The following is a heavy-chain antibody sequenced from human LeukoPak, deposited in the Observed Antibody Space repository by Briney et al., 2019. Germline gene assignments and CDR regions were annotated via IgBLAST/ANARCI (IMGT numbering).Heavy chain of an antibody. CDR2: ISGSGGST. Sequence: GSLRLSCASSGFTFNKYAMTWVRQAPGRGLEWVSAISGSGGSTYYADSVKGRFTISRDNSKNTLYLQMNSLRAEDTAVYYCAKDRAPPSGFDYWGQGTLVTVSS. V-gene: IGHV3-23*01. J-gene: IGHJ4*02. CDR1: GFTFNKYA. D-gene: IGHD3-10*01. CDR3: AKDRAPPSGFDY.